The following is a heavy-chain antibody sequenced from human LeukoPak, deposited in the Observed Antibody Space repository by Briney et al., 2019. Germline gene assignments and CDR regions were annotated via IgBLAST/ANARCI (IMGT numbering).Heavy chain of an antibody. D-gene: IGHD4-23*01. J-gene: IGHJ4*02. V-gene: IGHV3-48*01. CDR1: GFTFSSYS. CDR3: ARATYGGGVDY. CDR2: ISSSSSTI. Sequence: GGSLRLSCAASGFTFSSYSMNWVRQAPGKGLEWVSYISSSSSTIYYADSVKGRFTISRDNAKNSLYLQMNSLRAEDTAVYYCARATYGGGVDYWGQGTLVTVSS.